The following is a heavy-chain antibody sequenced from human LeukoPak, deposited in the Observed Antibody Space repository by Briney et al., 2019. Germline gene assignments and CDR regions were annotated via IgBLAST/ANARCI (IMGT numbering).Heavy chain of an antibody. CDR3: ARVGDIYDSSGYYYED. CDR2: ISSSSSYI. Sequence: GGSLRLSCAASGFTFSSYSMNWVRQAPGKGLEWVSSISSSSSYIYYADSVKGRFTISRDNAKNSLYLQMNSLRAEDTAVYYCARVGDIYDSSGYYYEDWGQGTLVTVSS. J-gene: IGHJ4*02. D-gene: IGHD3-22*01. CDR1: GFTFSSYS. V-gene: IGHV3-21*01.